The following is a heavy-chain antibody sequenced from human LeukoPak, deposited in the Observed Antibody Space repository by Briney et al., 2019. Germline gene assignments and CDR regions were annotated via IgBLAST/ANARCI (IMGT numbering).Heavy chain of an antibody. CDR3: ARGMGTEYCSSTSCYWLAFDI. Sequence: ASVKVSCKASGGTFSSYAISWVRQAPGQRLEWMGGIIPIFGTANYAQKFQGRVTITADKSTTTAYMALRSLRSEDKAVYYCARGMGTEYCSSTSCYWLAFDIWGQGTMVTVSS. J-gene: IGHJ3*02. CDR1: GGTFSSYA. V-gene: IGHV1-69*06. CDR2: IIPIFGTA. D-gene: IGHD2-2*01.